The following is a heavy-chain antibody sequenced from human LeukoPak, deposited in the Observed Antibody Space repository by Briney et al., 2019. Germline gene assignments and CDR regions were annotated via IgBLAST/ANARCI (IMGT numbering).Heavy chain of an antibody. CDR2: MNPNSGNT. CDR3: YLGAATSGGLFDY. Sequence: ASVKVSCKASGYTFTSYDINWVRQATGQGLEWMGWMNPNSGNTGYAQKFQGRVTMTRNTSISTAYKEQSSLRSEDTAVYYCYLGAATSGGLFDYWGQGTLVTVSS. V-gene: IGHV1-8*01. J-gene: IGHJ4*02. D-gene: IGHD6-13*01. CDR1: GYTFTSYD.